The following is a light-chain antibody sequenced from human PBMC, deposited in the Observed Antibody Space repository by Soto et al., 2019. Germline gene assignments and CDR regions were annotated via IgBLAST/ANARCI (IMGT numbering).Light chain of an antibody. J-gene: IGKJ3*01. Sequence: ETVMTQSPDTLSVSPGERVTLSCRASQSVSNNLAWYQQKPGQAPRLLIYGASTRATGVPARFSGSGSGTEFTLTISSLEPEDFAVYYCQQRSNWPFLFTFGPGTKVDIK. CDR2: GAS. CDR3: QQRSNWPFLFT. CDR1: QSVSNN. V-gene: IGKV3-15*01.